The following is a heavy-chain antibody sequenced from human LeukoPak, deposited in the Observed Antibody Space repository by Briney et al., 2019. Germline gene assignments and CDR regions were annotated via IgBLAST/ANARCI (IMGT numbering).Heavy chain of an antibody. CDR2: INPDSGGT. D-gene: IGHD3-10*01. Sequence: ASVMVSCKVSGYTSPVYGITWVRQAPGQGLEWMGWINPDSGGTIYAQNFQGRVTMTRDTSISTAYMELSSLRSDDTAVYYCARDLGDTYGSVGDFDYWGQGALVTVSS. V-gene: IGHV1-2*02. CDR3: ARDLGDTYGSVGDFDY. J-gene: IGHJ4*02. CDR1: GYTSPVYG.